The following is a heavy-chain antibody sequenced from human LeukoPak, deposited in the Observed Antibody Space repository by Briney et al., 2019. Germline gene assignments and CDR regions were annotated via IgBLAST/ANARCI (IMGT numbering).Heavy chain of an antibody. CDR2: ISSSSSTI. Sequence: GGSLRLSCAASGFTFSSYSMNWVRQAPGKGLEWVSYISSSSSTIYYADSVKGRFTISRDNAKNSLYLQMNSLRAEDTAVYYCAKGGYSSGRYFYYYMDVWGEGTTVTVSS. CDR1: GFTFSSYS. D-gene: IGHD5-18*01. J-gene: IGHJ6*03. CDR3: AKGGYSSGRYFYYYMDV. V-gene: IGHV3-48*01.